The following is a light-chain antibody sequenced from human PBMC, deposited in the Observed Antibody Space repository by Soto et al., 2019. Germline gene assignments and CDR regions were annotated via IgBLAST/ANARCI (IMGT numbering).Light chain of an antibody. Sequence: QSVLTQPASVSGTPGQSITISCTGSNSDIGIYDFVSWYQHHPGKAPKLIVSEVSHRPSGVSNRFSGSKSGNTASLTISGLQSEDEAEYYCSSYTNINTRACVFGTGTKLTVL. CDR2: EVS. J-gene: IGLJ1*01. CDR3: SSYTNINTRACV. CDR1: NSDIGIYDF. V-gene: IGLV2-14*01.